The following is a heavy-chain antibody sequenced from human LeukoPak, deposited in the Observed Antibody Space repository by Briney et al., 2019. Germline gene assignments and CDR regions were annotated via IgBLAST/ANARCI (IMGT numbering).Heavy chain of an antibody. CDR1: GFAFSSLA. J-gene: IGHJ4*02. V-gene: IGHV3-30-3*01. Sequence: SGTSLRLSCAVSGFAFSSLAMHWVRQAPGKGLEWVAFLSYDGNNQYYADSVKGRFTISRDNSKNTLYLQMNNLRAEDTAIYYCARVGSRYCSGANCYDGFWGQGTLVSVSS. CDR3: ARVGSRYCSGANCYDGF. CDR2: LSYDGNNQ. D-gene: IGHD2-15*01.